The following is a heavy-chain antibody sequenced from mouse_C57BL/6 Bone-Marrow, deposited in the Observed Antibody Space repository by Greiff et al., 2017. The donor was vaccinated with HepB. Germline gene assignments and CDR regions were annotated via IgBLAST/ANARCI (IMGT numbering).Heavy chain of an antibody. J-gene: IGHJ3*01. CDR2: IDPENGDT. CDR1: GFNIKDYY. Sequence: DVKLQESGAELVRPGASVKLSCTASGFNIKDYYMHWVKQRPEQGLEWIGWIDPENGDTEYASKFQGKATITADTSSNTAYLHLSSLSSADTAVYDCAGGFAYWGQGTRVTVSA. V-gene: IGHV14-4*01. CDR3: AGGFAY.